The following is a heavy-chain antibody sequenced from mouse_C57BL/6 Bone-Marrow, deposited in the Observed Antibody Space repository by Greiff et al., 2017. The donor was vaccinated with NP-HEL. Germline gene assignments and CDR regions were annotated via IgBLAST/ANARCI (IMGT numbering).Heavy chain of an antibody. J-gene: IGHJ4*01. CDR3: AKRDYSNYYAMDY. Sequence: VQLQQSGPGLVAPSQSLSITCTVSGFSLTSYGVDWVRQPPGKGLELLGVIWGGGSTNYNSALMSRLSISKDNSKSQVFLKMNSMQTDDTAMYDCAKRDYSNYYAMDYWGQGTSVTVSS. CDR2: IWGGGST. D-gene: IGHD2-5*01. V-gene: IGHV2-9*01. CDR1: GFSLTSYG.